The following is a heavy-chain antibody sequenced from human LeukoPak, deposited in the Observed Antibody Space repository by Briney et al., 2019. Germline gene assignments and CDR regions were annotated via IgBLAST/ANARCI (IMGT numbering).Heavy chain of an antibody. V-gene: IGHV3-33*06. CDR2: IWYEGSNK. Sequence: GRSLRLSCAASGFTFRNYDMHWVRQAPGKGLEWVAVIWYEGSNKYYADSVKGRFTISRDNSKNTLYLQMNSLRAEDTAVYYCAKDSPSRTATTEVPVDYWGQGTLVTVSS. D-gene: IGHD1/OR15-1a*01. CDR1: GFTFRNYD. J-gene: IGHJ4*02. CDR3: AKDSPSRTATTEVPVDY.